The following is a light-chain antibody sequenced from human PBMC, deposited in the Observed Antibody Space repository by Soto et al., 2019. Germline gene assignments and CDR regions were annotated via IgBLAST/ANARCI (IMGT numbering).Light chain of an antibody. CDR1: SSNIGSPYD. Sequence: QSVLTQPPSVSGAPGQRVTIPCTGSSSNIGSPYDVHWYQQLAGAAPKLLIYENVNRPSGVPYRFSGSKSGTSASLAITGLQAEDEGDYYCCSYAGSYNIYLFGTGTKAPS. V-gene: IGLV1-40*01. CDR3: CSYAGSYNIYL. J-gene: IGLJ1*01. CDR2: ENV.